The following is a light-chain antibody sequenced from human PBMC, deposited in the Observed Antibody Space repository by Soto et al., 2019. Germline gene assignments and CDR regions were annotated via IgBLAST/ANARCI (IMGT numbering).Light chain of an antibody. Sequence: DIVMTQSPDSLAVSLGERATINCKSSQSVLYSSNNKNYLAWYQQKPGKAPKLLIYAASSLQSGVPSRFSGSGSGTDFTLTISSLQPEDFATYYCLQDYNYPRTFGQGTKVDI. J-gene: IGKJ1*01. CDR2: AAS. V-gene: IGKV4-1*01. CDR1: QSVLYSSNNKNY. CDR3: LQDYNYPRT.